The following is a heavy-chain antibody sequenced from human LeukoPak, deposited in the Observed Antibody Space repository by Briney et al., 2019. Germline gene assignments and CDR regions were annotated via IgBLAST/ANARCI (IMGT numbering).Heavy chain of an antibody. D-gene: IGHD3-22*01. V-gene: IGHV1-18*01. CDR1: GYTFTSYG. CDR2: ISAYNGNT. CDR3: ARNYYDSSGYYYAVWFDP. Sequence: ASVKVSCKASGYTFTSYGISWVRQAPGQGLEWMGWISAYNGNTNYAQKLQGRVTMTTDTSTSTAYMELRSLRSDDTAVYYCARNYYDSSGYYYAVWFDPWGQGTLVTVSS. J-gene: IGHJ5*02.